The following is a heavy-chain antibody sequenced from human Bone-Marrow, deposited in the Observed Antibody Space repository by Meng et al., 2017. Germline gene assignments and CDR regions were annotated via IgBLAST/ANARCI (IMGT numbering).Heavy chain of an antibody. J-gene: IGHJ4*02. Sequence: ASVKVSCKASGYTFTSYGISWVRQPPGQGLEWMGWISAYNGNTNYAQKLQGRVTMTTDTSTSTAYMELRSLRSDDTAVYYCARDWVSRYFDWLPRSIDYWGQGTLVTVSS. CDR2: ISAYNGNT. V-gene: IGHV1-18*01. D-gene: IGHD3-9*01. CDR3: ARDWVSRYFDWLPRSIDY. CDR1: GYTFTSYG.